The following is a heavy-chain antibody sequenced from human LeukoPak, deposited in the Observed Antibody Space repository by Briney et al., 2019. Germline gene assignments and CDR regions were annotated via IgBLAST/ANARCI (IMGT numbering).Heavy chain of an antibody. J-gene: IGHJ5*02. D-gene: IGHD3-10*01. Sequence: GGSLRLSCAASGFTVSSNYMSWVRQAPGKGLEWVSSISSSSRYIYYADSVKGRFTIARDNAKNSLYLQMNSLRAEDTAVYYCARVERYGSASNWFDPWGQGTLVTVSS. V-gene: IGHV3-21*01. CDR1: GFTVSSNY. CDR3: ARVERYGSASNWFDP. CDR2: ISSSSRYI.